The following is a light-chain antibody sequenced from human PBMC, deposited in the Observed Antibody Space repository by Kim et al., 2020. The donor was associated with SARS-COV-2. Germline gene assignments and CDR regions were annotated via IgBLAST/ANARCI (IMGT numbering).Light chain of an antibody. V-gene: IGKV1-39*01. CDR2: AAS. CDR1: QSISSY. CDR3: QQSYSLPQT. J-gene: IGKJ4*01. Sequence: DIQMTQSPSSLSASVGDRVTITCRASQSISSYLTWYQHKPGKAPKLLIYAASSLQSGVPSRFSGSGSGTDFTLTISSLQPEDFATYYCQQSYSLPQTFGGGTKVDIK.